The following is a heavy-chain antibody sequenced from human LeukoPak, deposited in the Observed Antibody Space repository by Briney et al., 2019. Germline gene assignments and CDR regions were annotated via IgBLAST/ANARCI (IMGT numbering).Heavy chain of an antibody. D-gene: IGHD3-10*01. V-gene: IGHV4-30-4*01. CDR2: IYYSGST. CDR1: GGSISSGDYY. J-gene: IGHJ3*02. CDR3: AAGRITMVRGVMVHDAFDI. Sequence: SETLSLTCTVSGGSISSGDYYWSWIRQPPGKGLEWIGYIYYSGSTYYNPSLKSRVTISVDTSKNQFSLKLSSVTAADTAVYYCAAGRITMVRGVMVHDAFDIWGRGTMVTVSS.